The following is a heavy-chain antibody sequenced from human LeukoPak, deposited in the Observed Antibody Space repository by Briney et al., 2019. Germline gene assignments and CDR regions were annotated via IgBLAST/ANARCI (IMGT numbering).Heavy chain of an antibody. V-gene: IGHV4-39*01. CDR3: TRRPKEPGFWSGYVDS. CDR1: GAIIKREGFN. D-gene: IGHD3-3*01. CDR2: IFYNGNT. J-gene: IGHJ4*02. Sequence: PSETLSLTCSVSGAIIKREGFNWDWIREPPRKGLEYIGSIFYNGNTYYNPSLESRVTISVDTSKNQFSLNLYSVTAADTAVYYCTRRPKEPGFWSGYVDSWGQGTLVTVSS.